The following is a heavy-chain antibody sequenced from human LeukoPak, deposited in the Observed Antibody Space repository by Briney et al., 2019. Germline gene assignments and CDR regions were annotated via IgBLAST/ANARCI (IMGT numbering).Heavy chain of an antibody. V-gene: IGHV4-39*01. J-gene: IGHJ4*02. CDR1: GGSISSSSYY. Sequence: PSETLSLTCTVSGGSISSSSYYWGWLRQPPGKGLEWIGSIYYSGNTYYNPSLKSRVTISVDTSKNQVSLKVTSVTAADTALYYCARRRTYDILTGYPQYYFDYWGQGALVTVSS. D-gene: IGHD3-9*01. CDR3: ARRRTYDILTGYPQYYFDY. CDR2: IYYSGNT.